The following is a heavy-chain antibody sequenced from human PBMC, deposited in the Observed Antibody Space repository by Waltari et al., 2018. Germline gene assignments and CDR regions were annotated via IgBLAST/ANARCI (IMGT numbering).Heavy chain of an antibody. CDR2: IYYRWST. J-gene: IGHJ4*02. V-gene: IGHV4-59*01. CDR3: ARRKPYYTAMGLDY. D-gene: IGHD5-18*01. Sequence: QVQLQESGPGLVKPSETLSLTCTGPGGTISGYYWSWLRQPPGKGLEWIGYIYYRWSTNYNPSLKSRVTISVDTSKNQFSLKLSSVTAADTAVYYCARRKPYYTAMGLDYWGQGTLVTVSS. CDR1: GGTISGYY.